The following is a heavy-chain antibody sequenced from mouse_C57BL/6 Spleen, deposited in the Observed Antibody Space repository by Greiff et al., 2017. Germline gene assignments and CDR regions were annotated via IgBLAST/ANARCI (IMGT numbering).Heavy chain of an antibody. D-gene: IGHD2-4*01. CDR1: GYTFTSYW. Sequence: QVHVKQSGAELAKPGASVKLSCKASGYTFTSYWMHWVKQRPGQGLEWIGYINPSSGYTKYNQKFKDKATLTADKSSSTAYMQLSSLTYEDSAVYYCARCYYDYGAWFAYWGQGTLVTVSA. J-gene: IGHJ3*01. CDR2: INPSSGYT. V-gene: IGHV1-7*01. CDR3: ARCYYDYGAWFAY.